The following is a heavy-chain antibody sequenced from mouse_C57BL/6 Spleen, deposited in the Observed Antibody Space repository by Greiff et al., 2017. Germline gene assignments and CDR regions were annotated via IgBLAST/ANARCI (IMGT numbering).Heavy chain of an antibody. Sequence: EVQLQQSGPELVKPGASVKISCKASGYSFTDYNMNWVKQSTGKSLEWIGVINPNYGTTSYNQKFKGKATLTVDQSSSTAYMQLNSLTSEDSAVYYCAREGLYDYDGRTWFAYWGQGTLVTVSA. J-gene: IGHJ3*01. D-gene: IGHD2-4*01. V-gene: IGHV1-39*01. CDR2: INPNYGTT. CDR3: AREGLYDYDGRTWFAY. CDR1: GYSFTDYN.